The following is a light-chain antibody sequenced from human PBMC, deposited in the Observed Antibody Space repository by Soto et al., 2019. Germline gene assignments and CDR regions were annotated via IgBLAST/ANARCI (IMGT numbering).Light chain of an antibody. CDR3: SSYSSISSVV. CDR2: DVT. Sequence: QSALTQPASVSGSPGQSITISCTGTSSDVGGYKYVSWYQQYPGKAPKLMIYDVTNRPSGVSNRFSGSKSGNTASLTISGLQAEDEADYYCSSYSSISSVVFGGGTQLTVL. CDR1: SSDVGGYKY. V-gene: IGLV2-14*01. J-gene: IGLJ2*01.